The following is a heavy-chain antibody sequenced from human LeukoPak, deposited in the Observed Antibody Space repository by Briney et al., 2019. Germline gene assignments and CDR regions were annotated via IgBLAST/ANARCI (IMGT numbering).Heavy chain of an antibody. J-gene: IGHJ4*02. CDR1: GYTFTSNY. D-gene: IGHD3-22*01. V-gene: IGHV1-2*02. Sequence: GASVKVSCKASGYTFTSNYMHWVRQAPGQGLEWMGWINPNSGGTNYAQKFQGRVTMTRDTSISTAYMELSRLRSDDTAVYYCARDRPSTLLYYYDSSGYYPLDYWGQGTLVTVSS. CDR3: ARDRPSTLLYYYDSSGYYPLDY. CDR2: INPNSGGT.